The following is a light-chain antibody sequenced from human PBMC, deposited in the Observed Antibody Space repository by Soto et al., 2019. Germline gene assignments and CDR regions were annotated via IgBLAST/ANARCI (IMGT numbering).Light chain of an antibody. Sequence: QSALTQPPSASGSPGQSVTISCTGTSSDVGGYNSVSWYQQHPGKVPRLMIYEVSKRPSGVPDRFSGSKSVNTASLTVSGLQAEDEADYYCSSYAGSNNLVFGGVTKLTVL. V-gene: IGLV2-8*01. CDR1: SSDVGGYNS. J-gene: IGLJ2*01. CDR2: EVS. CDR3: SSYAGSNNLV.